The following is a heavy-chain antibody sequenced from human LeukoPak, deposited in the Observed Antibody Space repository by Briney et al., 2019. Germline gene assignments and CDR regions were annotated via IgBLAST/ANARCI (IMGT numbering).Heavy chain of an antibody. CDR1: GGSLSSYY. D-gene: IGHD6-13*01. V-gene: IGHV4-59*01. CDR3: ARDRSIAAAGYPIGQPYYYYGMDV. Sequence: SETLSLTCTVSGGSLSSYYWSWIRQPPGKGLGWGGYIYYSGSTNYNPSLKSRVTISVDTSKNQFSLKLSSVTAADTAVYYCARDRSIAAAGYPIGQPYYYYGMDVWGQGTTVTVSS. J-gene: IGHJ6*02. CDR2: IYYSGST.